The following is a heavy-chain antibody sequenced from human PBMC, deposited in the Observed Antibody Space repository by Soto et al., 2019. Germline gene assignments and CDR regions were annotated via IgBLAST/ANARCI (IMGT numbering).Heavy chain of an antibody. J-gene: IGHJ4*02. D-gene: IGHD4-4*01. Sequence: SGGSLRLSCATSGFTFRFYDMHWVRQAPGKXLEWVAIISRDGNNKDYGDSVKGRFTISRDNSKNTLYLQMNSLRGEDTAVYYCAKDAYTPIRTTAHDSGGLDHWGRGTLVTVSS. CDR1: GFTFRFYD. CDR2: ISRDGNNK. CDR3: AKDAYTPIRTTAHDSGGLDH. V-gene: IGHV3-30*18.